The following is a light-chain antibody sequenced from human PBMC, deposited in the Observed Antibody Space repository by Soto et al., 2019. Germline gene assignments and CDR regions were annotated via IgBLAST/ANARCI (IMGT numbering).Light chain of an antibody. J-gene: IGLJ3*02. CDR1: SSDVGRYNY. CDR2: DVN. Sequence: QSALTQPASVSGSPGQSITISCTGTSSDVGRYNYVSWYRQHPGTAPKLIISDVNSRPSGISNRFSGSKSGNTASLTISGLQAEDEACYYCSSYTSDITQVFGGGTKLTVL. V-gene: IGLV2-14*01. CDR3: SSYTSDITQV.